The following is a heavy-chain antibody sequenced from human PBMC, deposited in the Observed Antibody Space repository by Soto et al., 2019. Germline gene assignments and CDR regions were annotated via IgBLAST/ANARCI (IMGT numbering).Heavy chain of an antibody. CDR3: VKGGKKSGYSPRDY. J-gene: IGHJ4*02. D-gene: IGHD5-18*01. Sequence: QVQLVESGGGVVQPGTSLRLSCAASGFTFSSYDMHWVRQGPGKGLEWVASISYDGSNKYYADSGKGRFTISRDNSRNTLDLQMNILSAVDTAVYYCVKGGKKSGYSPRDYWGQGNLFAVSS. CDR2: ISYDGSNK. V-gene: IGHV3-30*18. CDR1: GFTFSSYD.